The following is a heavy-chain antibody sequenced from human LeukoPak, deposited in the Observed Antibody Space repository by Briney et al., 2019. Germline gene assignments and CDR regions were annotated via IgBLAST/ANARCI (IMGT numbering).Heavy chain of an antibody. CDR1: GFTFSSYS. CDR2: ISSGSSTI. J-gene: IGHJ6*02. Sequence: TGGSLRLSCAASGFTFSSYSMNWVRQAPGKGLEWFSYISSGSSTIYYTDSVKGRFTISRDNGKNSLYLQMNSLRDEDTAVYYCAREDVGMDVWGQGTTVTVSS. V-gene: IGHV3-48*02. CDR3: AREDVGMDV.